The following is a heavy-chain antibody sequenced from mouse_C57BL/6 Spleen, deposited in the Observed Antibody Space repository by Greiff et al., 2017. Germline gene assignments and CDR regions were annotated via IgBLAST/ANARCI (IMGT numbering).Heavy chain of an antibody. CDR3: ARSPLYYSNFDY. D-gene: IGHD2-5*01. CDR2: IYPGDGDT. Sequence: QLQQSGAELVKPGASVKISCKASGYAFSSYWMNWVKQRPGKGLEWIGQIYPGDGDTNYNGKFKGKATLTADKSSSTAYMQLSSLTSEDSAVYFCARSPLYYSNFDYWGQGTTLTVSS. J-gene: IGHJ2*01. CDR1: GYAFSSYW. V-gene: IGHV1-80*01.